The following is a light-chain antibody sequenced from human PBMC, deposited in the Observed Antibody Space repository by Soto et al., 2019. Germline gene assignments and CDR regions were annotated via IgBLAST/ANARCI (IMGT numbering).Light chain of an antibody. CDR3: LSFDSSLSVV. V-gene: IGLV1-40*01. J-gene: IGLJ2*01. CDR1: SSNIGAGYD. CDR2: GNT. Sequence: QSVLTQPPSVSGAPGQRVTISCTGSSSNIGAGYDVHWYQQLPGRAPKLLIYGNTNRPSGVPDRVSGSKSGTSASLAITGLQAEDEADYYCLSFDSSLSVVFGGGTQLTVL.